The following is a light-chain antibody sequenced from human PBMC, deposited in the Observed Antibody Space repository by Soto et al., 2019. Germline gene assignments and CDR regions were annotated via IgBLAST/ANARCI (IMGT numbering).Light chain of an antibody. Sequence: QSVLTQPPSSSGSPGQSVTISCTGTISDVGGYDYVSWYQQLPGKAPTLILYQVSKRSSGVPDRFSGSKSGSTASLTVSGLQAEDEADYYCSSYADNNNFVFGTGTKVTV. CDR2: QVS. J-gene: IGLJ1*01. CDR3: SSYADNNNFV. V-gene: IGLV2-8*01. CDR1: ISDVGGYDY.